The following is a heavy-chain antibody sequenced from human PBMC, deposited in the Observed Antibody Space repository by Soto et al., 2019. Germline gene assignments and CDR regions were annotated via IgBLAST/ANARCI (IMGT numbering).Heavy chain of an antibody. J-gene: IGHJ6*02. V-gene: IGHV3-23*01. D-gene: IGHD3-3*01. Sequence: GGSLRLSCAASGFTFSSYAMSWVRQAPGKGLEWVSAISGSGGSTYYADSVKGRFTISRDNSKNTLYLQMNSLRAEDTAVYYCAKDRDTIFGVVIPYYYGMDVWGQGTTVTVS. CDR1: GFTFSSYA. CDR3: AKDRDTIFGVVIPYYYGMDV. CDR2: ISGSGGST.